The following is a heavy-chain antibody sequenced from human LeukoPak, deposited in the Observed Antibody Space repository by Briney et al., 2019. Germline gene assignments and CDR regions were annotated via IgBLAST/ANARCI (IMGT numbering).Heavy chain of an antibody. J-gene: IGHJ4*02. CDR2: VSGRDTST. V-gene: IGHV3-23*01. CDR3: AKWGDYDVLTGYYDSDY. D-gene: IGHD3-9*01. Sequence: ASLRLSCAASGFTFSNYAMSWVRQAPGKGLEWVSAVSGRDTSTYYTDSVKGRFTISRDNSKNTLYLQMNSLSAEDTAIYYCAKWGDYDVLTGYYDSDYWGQGTLVTVSS. CDR1: GFTFSNYA.